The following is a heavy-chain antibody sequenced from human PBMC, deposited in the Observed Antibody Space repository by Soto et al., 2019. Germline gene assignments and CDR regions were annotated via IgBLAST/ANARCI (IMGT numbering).Heavy chain of an antibody. CDR2: ISSSTNYI. J-gene: IGHJ4*02. V-gene: IGHV3-21*01. CDR3: ARDFRDGYYFDF. Sequence: EVQLVESGGGLVKPGGSLRLSCAASGFTFSSYSMNWVRQAPGKGLEWVSSISSSTNYIYYADSVKGRFTISRDNAKNSLYLQMNSLRAEDTVVYYCARDFRDGYYFDFWGQGTLVTVSS. CDR1: GFTFSSYS. D-gene: IGHD5-12*01.